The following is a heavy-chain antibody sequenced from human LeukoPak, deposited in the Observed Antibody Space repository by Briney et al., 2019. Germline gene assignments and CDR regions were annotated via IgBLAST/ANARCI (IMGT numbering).Heavy chain of an antibody. CDR2: ISSSGSTI. Sequence: PGGSLRLSCAASGFTFSSYEMNWVRQAPGKGLEWISYISSSGSTIYYADSVKGRFTISRDNAKNSLYLQMNSLRAEDTAVYYCATLVNYWSFDYWGQGTLVTVFS. CDR3: ATLVNYWSFDY. V-gene: IGHV3-48*03. J-gene: IGHJ4*02. D-gene: IGHD2/OR15-2a*01. CDR1: GFTFSSYE.